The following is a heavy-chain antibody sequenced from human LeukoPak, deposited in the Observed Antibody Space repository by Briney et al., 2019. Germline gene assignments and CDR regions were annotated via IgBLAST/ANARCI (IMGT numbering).Heavy chain of an antibody. V-gene: IGHV3-33*08. CDR2: IWYDGSNK. J-gene: IGHJ4*02. CDR1: GFTFNNYA. CDR3: ARGRYSSGFVEY. D-gene: IGHD6-25*01. Sequence: GGSLRLSCAASGFTFNNYAIHWVRQAPGKGLEWVAVIWYDGSNKYYVDSVKGRFTISRDNPKNTLYLQMSSLRAEDTAVYYCARGRYSSGFVEYWGQGTLVTVS.